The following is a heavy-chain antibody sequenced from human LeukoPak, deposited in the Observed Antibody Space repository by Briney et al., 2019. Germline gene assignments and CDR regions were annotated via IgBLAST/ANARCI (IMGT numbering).Heavy chain of an antibody. D-gene: IGHD6-19*01. CDR2: ITGHSSTI. J-gene: IGHJ4*02. CDR3: ARDSSSGWN. Sequence: GGSLRLSCAASGFTFSSYSMNWVRQAPGKGLEWVSYITGHSSTIYYADSVKGRFTISRDNAKNSLYLQMNSLRAEDTAVYYCARDSSSGWNWGQGTLVTVSS. CDR1: GFTFSSYS. V-gene: IGHV3-48*01.